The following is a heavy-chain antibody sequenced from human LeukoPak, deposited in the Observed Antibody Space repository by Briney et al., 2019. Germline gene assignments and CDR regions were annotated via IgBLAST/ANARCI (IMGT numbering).Heavy chain of an antibody. Sequence: GGSLRLSCAASEFTVSSNSMIWVRHAPGKGLEWVSVIYSGGNTYYADSVKGRFTISRDNSKNTLCLQMNSLRAEDTAVYYCARGPRYLDYWGQGTLVTVSS. CDR2: IYSGGNT. CDR3: ARGPRYLDY. V-gene: IGHV3-66*01. CDR1: EFTVSSNS. J-gene: IGHJ4*02.